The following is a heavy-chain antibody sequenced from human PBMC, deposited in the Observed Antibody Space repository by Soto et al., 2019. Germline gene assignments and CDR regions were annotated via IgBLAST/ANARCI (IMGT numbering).Heavy chain of an antibody. CDR1: GFTFSSYA. CDR3: ARVGIPLAYYDFWSDY. D-gene: IGHD3-3*01. V-gene: IGHV3-30-3*01. J-gene: IGHJ4*02. CDR2: ISYDGSNK. Sequence: PGGSLRLSCAASGFTFSSYAMHWVRQAPGKGLEWVAVISYDGSNKYYADSVKGRFTISRDNSKNTLYLQMNSLRAEDTAVYYCARVGIPLAYYDFWSDYWGQGTLVTVSS.